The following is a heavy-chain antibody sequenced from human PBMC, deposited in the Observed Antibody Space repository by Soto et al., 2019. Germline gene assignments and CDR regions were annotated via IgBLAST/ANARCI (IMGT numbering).Heavy chain of an antibody. CDR2: INVYNGNT. CDR1: GYTFTNYG. CDR3: ARGVGSGSYYNQYSWFDP. Sequence: QVQLVQSGGEVKKPGASVKVSCKASGYTFTNYGISWVRQAPGQGLEWMGWINVYNGNTKYAQKVQGRVTMTTDTSTSTAYMELRSLRSEDTAVYYFARGVGSGSYYNQYSWFDPWGQGTLVTVSS. J-gene: IGHJ5*02. D-gene: IGHD3-10*01. V-gene: IGHV1-18*01.